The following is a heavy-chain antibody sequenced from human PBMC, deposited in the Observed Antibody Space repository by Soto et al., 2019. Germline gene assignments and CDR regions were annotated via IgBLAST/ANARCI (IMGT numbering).Heavy chain of an antibody. CDR3: ATLYYDIDSPDAFDI. CDR2: IYTSGST. V-gene: IGHV4-4*07. D-gene: IGHD3-9*01. Sequence: PSETLSLTCTVSGGSISSYYWSWIRQPAGKGLEWIGRIYTSGSTNYNPSLKSRVTMSVDTSKNQFSLKLSSVTAADTAVYYCATLYYDIDSPDAFDIWGQGTMVTVS. CDR1: GGSISSYY. J-gene: IGHJ3*02.